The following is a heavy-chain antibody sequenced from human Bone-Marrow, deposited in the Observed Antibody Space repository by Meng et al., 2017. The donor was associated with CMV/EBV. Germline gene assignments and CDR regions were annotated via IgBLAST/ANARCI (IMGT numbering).Heavy chain of an antibody. V-gene: IGHV1-18*01. D-gene: IGHD3-22*01. J-gene: IGHJ6*02. CDR3: ARDRMIVVVITPDYYYYGMDV. CDR2: ISAYNGNT. Sequence: ASVKVSCKASGYTFTSYGISWVRQAPGQGLEWMGWISAYNGNTNYAQKPQGRVTMTTDTSTSTAYMELRSLRSDDTAVYYCARDRMIVVVITPDYYYYGMDVWGQGTTVTVSS. CDR1: GYTFTSYG.